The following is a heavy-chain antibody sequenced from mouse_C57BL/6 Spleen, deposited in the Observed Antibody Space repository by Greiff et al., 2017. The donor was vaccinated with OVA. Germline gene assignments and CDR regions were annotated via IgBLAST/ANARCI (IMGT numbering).Heavy chain of an antibody. D-gene: IGHD3-3*01. J-gene: IGHJ1*03. Sequence: LQQSGGGLVKPGGSLKLSCAASGFTFSSYTMSWVRQTPEKRLEWVATISGGGGNTYYPDSVKGRSTISRDNAKNTLYLQMSSLRSEDTALYYCARHGDESPHWYFDGWGTGTTVTVAS. CDR1: GFTFSSYT. V-gene: IGHV5-9*01. CDR3: ARHGDESPHWYFDG. CDR2: ISGGGGNT.